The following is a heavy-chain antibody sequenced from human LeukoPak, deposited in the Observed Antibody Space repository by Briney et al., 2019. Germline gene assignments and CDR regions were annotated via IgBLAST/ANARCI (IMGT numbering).Heavy chain of an antibody. Sequence: PGGSLRLSCAASGFTLSNFAMTWVRQAPGKGLEWVSVISVSGGSTYYADSVKGRFTISRDNSKNTPYLQMDSLRAEDTAVYFCAKQSAGSSTWYSLHFDYWGQGTLVTVSS. D-gene: IGHD2-2*01. CDR2: ISVSGGST. CDR1: GFTLSNFA. J-gene: IGHJ4*02. CDR3: AKQSAGSSTWYSLHFDY. V-gene: IGHV3-23*01.